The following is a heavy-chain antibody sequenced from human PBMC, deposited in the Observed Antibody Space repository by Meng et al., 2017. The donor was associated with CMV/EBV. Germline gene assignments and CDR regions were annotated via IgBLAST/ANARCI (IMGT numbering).Heavy chain of an antibody. J-gene: IGHJ3*02. CDR2: IYSGGST. CDR1: GFTVSSNY. D-gene: IGHD2-2*01. V-gene: IGHV3-53*01. CDR3: ASSGPSSMRDIVVVPAAKRGAFDI. Sequence: GESLRLSCAASGFTVSSNYMSWVRQAPGKGLEWVSVIYSGGSTYYADSVKGRFTISRDNSKNTLYLQMNSLRAEDTAVYYCASSGPSSMRDIVVVPAAKRGAFDIWGQGTMVTVSS.